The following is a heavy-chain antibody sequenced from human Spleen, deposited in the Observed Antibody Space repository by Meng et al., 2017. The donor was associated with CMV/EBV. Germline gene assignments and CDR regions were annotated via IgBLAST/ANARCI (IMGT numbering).Heavy chain of an antibody. D-gene: IGHD1-1*01. V-gene: IGHV4-34*01. J-gene: IGHJ6*02. CDR1: GGSFSGYY. CDR3: ARDVNTGTTFRPSYYYGMDV. CDR2: INHSGST. Sequence: GSLRLSCAVYGGSFSGYYWSWIRQPPGKGLEWIGEINHSGSTNYNPSLKSRVTISVDTSKNQFSLKLSSVTAADTAVYYCARDVNTGTTFRPSYYYGMDVWGQGTTVTVSS.